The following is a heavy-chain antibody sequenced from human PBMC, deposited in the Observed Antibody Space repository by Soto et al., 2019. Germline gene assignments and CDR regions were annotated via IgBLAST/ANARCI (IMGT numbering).Heavy chain of an antibody. J-gene: IGHJ4*02. CDR3: AGPGYSSQDY. V-gene: IGHV3-23*01. D-gene: IGHD5-18*01. CDR2: ISGSGGGT. CDR1: GFTFSSFA. Sequence: AGGSLRLSCAASGFTFSSFALSWVRQAPGKGLEWVTAISGSGGGTDYVDSVKGRFTVSRDNSKNTLYLQMNSLRAEDTAVYYCAGPGYSSQDYWGQGTLVTVSS.